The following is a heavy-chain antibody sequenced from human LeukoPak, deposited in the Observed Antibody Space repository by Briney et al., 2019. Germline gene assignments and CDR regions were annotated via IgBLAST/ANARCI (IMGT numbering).Heavy chain of an antibody. CDR3: ARNFPGRTEDV. D-gene: IGHD1-14*01. Sequence: SETLSLTCTVSGDSMSSYFWTWVRQFPGKGLEWVGYIYQTTTTYNPSLKGRVTISADMSQNQLSLKDTSVTAADTAVYYCARNFPGRTEDVWGKGTTVIVSS. CDR2: IYQTTT. V-gene: IGHV4-59*01. CDR1: GDSMSSYF. J-gene: IGHJ6*03.